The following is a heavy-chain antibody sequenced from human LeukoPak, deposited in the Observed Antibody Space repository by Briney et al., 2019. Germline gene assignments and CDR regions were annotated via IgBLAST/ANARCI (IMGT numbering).Heavy chain of an antibody. D-gene: IGHD3-22*01. Sequence: ASLKVSCKASGYTFTNYGISWVRQAPGQGLEWMGWISGYNGHTNYAQKFQGRVTMTTDTSTNMVYIELRSLRSDDTAVYYCARGSTHRYYYDSSGYYRGAFDYWGQGTLVTVSS. CDR2: ISGYNGHT. J-gene: IGHJ4*02. V-gene: IGHV1-18*01. CDR3: ARGSTHRYYYDSSGYYRGAFDY. CDR1: GYTFTNYG.